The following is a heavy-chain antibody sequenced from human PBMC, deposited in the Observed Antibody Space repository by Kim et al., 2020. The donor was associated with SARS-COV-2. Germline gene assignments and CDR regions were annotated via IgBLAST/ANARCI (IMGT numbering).Heavy chain of an antibody. J-gene: IGHJ6*02. CDR1: GFTFSSYG. Sequence: GGSLRLSCAASGFTFSSYGMHWVRQAPGKGLEWVAVISYDGSNKYYADSVKGRFTISRDNSKNTLYLQMNSLRAEDTAVYYCAKGNEDDYGDPGHYYGMDVWGQGTTVTVSS. D-gene: IGHD4-17*01. CDR2: ISYDGSNK. CDR3: AKGNEDDYGDPGHYYGMDV. V-gene: IGHV3-30*18.